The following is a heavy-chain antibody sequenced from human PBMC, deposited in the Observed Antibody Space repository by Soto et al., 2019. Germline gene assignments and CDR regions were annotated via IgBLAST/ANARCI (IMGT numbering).Heavy chain of an antibody. CDR2: TYYRSKWYN. V-gene: IGHV6-1*01. D-gene: IGHD2-2*01. CDR3: AREGEGYCSSTSCYDYYYYGMDV. CDR1: GDSVSSNSAA. Sequence: SQTLSLTCAISGDSVSSNSAAWNWIRQSPSRGLEWLGRTYYRSKWYNDYAVSVESRITINPDTSKNQFSLQLNSVTPEDTAVYYCAREGEGYCSSTSCYDYYYYGMDVWGQGTTVTVSS. J-gene: IGHJ6*02.